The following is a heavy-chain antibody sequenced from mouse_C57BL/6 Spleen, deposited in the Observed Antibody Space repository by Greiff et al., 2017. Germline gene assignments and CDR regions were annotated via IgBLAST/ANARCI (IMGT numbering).Heavy chain of an antibody. D-gene: IGHD2-5*01. V-gene: IGHV1-47*01. Sequence: VQLQQSGAELVKPGASVKMSCKASGYTFTTYPIEWMKQNHGKSLEWIGNFHPYNDDTKYNEKFKGKATLTVEKSSSTVYLALRRLTSDDSAVYYCARGCSNYAGAMDYWGQGTSVTVSS. J-gene: IGHJ4*01. CDR2: FHPYNDDT. CDR1: GYTFTTYP. CDR3: ARGCSNYAGAMDY.